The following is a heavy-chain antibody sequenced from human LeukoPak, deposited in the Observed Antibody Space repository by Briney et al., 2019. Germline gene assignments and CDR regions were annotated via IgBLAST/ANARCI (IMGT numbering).Heavy chain of an antibody. D-gene: IGHD2-2*02. Sequence: PTGGSLRLSCAASGFTFSTYTMHWVRRAPGKGLEWVAFISYDETNKYYPDSVKGRFTISRDTSKNTLYLQMNSLRAEDTAVYYCAKIRSYTPDYWGQGTLVTVSS. V-gene: IGHV3-30-3*02. J-gene: IGHJ4*02. CDR1: GFTFSTYT. CDR3: AKIRSYTPDY. CDR2: ISYDETNK.